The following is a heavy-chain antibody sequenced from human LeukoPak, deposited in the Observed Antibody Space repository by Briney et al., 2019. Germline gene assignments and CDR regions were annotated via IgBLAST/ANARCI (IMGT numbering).Heavy chain of an antibody. CDR2: IYYSGST. CDR1: GGSISSSSYY. Sequence: PSETLSLTCTVSGGSISSSSYYWGWIRQPPGKGLEWIGSIYYSGSTYYNPSLKSRVTISVDTSKNQFPLKLSSVTAADTAVYYCASYYYDSSAYYGPFDYWGQGTLVTVSS. D-gene: IGHD3-22*01. J-gene: IGHJ4*02. V-gene: IGHV4-39*01. CDR3: ASYYYDSSAYYGPFDY.